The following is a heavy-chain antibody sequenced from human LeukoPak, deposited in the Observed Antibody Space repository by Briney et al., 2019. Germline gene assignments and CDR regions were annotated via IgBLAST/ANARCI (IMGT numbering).Heavy chain of an antibody. V-gene: IGHV3-30-3*01. J-gene: IGHJ4*02. Sequence: GGSLRLSCAASGFAFTAYLIHWVRQPPGKGLEWVAVMSSDGNAIFYADYVRGRFTISRDNSKNTLYLQVNSLRVEDTAVYYCVREGEHFDYWGQGTLVTVSS. CDR1: GFAFTAYL. D-gene: IGHD1/OR15-1a*01. CDR3: VREGEHFDY. CDR2: MSSDGNAI.